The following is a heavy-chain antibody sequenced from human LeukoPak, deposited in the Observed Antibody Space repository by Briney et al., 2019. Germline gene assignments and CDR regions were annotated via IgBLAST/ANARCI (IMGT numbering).Heavy chain of an antibody. D-gene: IGHD3-22*01. CDR1: GFTFSSYW. J-gene: IGHJ1*01. CDR2: IKSDGST. Sequence: GGSLRLSCAASGFTFSSYWMHWVRQDPGKGLVRVSRIKSDGSTNYADSVKGRFTISRDNAKNTVSLQMNSLRAEDTGVYYCARAPSEIGGYYPEYFRHWGQGTLVTVPS. CDR3: ARAPSEIGGYYPEYFRH. V-gene: IGHV3-74*01.